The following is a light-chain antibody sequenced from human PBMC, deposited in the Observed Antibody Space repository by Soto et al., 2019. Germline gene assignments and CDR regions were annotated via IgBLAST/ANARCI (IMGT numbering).Light chain of an antibody. CDR3: QHRNNRPVS. CDR1: QRVNNY. Sequence: EIMLTQSPATLSLSHGERATLSCRASQRVNNYLAWYQQRPGQAPRRLIYDASYRATGIPARFSGSGSGTDFTLTISSLEPEDFAGYYCQHRNNRPVSFGPGSKVAIK. J-gene: IGKJ3*01. V-gene: IGKV3-11*01. CDR2: DAS.